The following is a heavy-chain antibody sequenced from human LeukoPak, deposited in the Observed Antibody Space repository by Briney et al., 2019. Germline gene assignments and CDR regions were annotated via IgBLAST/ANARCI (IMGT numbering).Heavy chain of an antibody. CDR2: IYYSGST. V-gene: IGHV4-39*07. D-gene: IGHD5-18*01. J-gene: IGHJ4*02. CDR1: GGSISSSSYY. Sequence: PSETLSLTCTVSGGSISSSSYYWGWIRQPPGKGLEWIGSIYYSGSTYYNPSLKSRVTISVDTSKNQFSLKLSSVTAADTAVCYCARGGRRGYSYGPSPWDYWGQGTLVTVSS. CDR3: ARGGRRGYSYGPSPWDY.